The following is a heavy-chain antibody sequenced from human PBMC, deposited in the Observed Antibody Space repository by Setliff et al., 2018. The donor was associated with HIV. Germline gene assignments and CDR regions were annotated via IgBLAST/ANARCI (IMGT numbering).Heavy chain of an antibody. Sequence: KPSENLSLTCTVSGGSLGGYYWSWIRQPARKRLEWIGRVFASGTTNYNPSLKSRVSMSIDTSKDQFSLNLNSVTAADTAVYFCARDRSNYGSGSSAYNWFDPWGLGTLVTVSS. CDR2: VFASGTT. V-gene: IGHV4-4*07. J-gene: IGHJ5*02. CDR1: GGSLGGYY. CDR3: ARDRSNYGSGSSAYNWFDP. D-gene: IGHD3-10*01.